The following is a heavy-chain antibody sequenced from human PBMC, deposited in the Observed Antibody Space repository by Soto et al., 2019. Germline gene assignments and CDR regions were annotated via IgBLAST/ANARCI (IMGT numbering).Heavy chain of an antibody. CDR3: ARLEGLATISYYFDY. CDR2: IYYRGNT. D-gene: IGHD3-9*01. J-gene: IGHJ4*02. CDR1: GDSITSDNYY. Sequence: SETMYLTCSVSGDSITSDNYYWGWIRQPPGKGLEWIGSIYYRGNTYYNPSLKTRVTISLDKSKSQFSLKLNSVTAADSAVYFCARLEGLATISYYFDYWGQGTLVTVSS. V-gene: IGHV4-39*01.